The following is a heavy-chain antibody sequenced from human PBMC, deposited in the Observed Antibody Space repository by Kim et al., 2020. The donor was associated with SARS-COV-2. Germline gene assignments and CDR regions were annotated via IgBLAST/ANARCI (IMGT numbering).Heavy chain of an antibody. CDR3: ARHGYCSSTSCYRGTANYYYYGMDV. D-gene: IGHD2-2*03. Sequence: SETLSLTCTVSGGSISSSSYYWGWIRQPPGKGLEWIGSIYCSGSTYYNPSLKSRVTISVDTSKNQFSLKLSSVTAADTAVYYCARHGYCSSTSCYRGTANYYYYGMDVWGQGTTVTVSS. CDR1: GGSISSSSYY. V-gene: IGHV4-39*01. CDR2: IYCSGST. J-gene: IGHJ6*02.